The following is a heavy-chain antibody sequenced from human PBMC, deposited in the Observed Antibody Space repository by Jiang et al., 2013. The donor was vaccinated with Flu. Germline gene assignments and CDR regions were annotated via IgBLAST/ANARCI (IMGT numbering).Heavy chain of an antibody. Sequence: GLVKPSQTLSLTCTISGDRVSSNTAGWNWIRQSPSRGLEWLGRTYYRSEWYDDYAESVRGRVIINPDTSKNQFSLQLNSVTPEDTAVYYCARDPPAGGFDSWGQGTLVTVSS. J-gene: IGHJ4*02. V-gene: IGHV6-1*01. CDR2: TYYRSEWYD. CDR3: ARDPPAGGFDS. D-gene: IGHD2-2*01. CDR1: GDRVSSNTAG.